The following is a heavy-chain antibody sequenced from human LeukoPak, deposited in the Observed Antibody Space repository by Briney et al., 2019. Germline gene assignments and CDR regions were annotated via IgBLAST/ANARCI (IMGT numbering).Heavy chain of an antibody. CDR1: GGSISSSRYY. CDR2: IYYSEST. J-gene: IGHJ4*02. Sequence: SETLSLTCTVSGGSISSSRYYWGWIRHPPGKGLEWIGNIYYSESTYYNPSLKSRVTISVDTSKNQVSLKLSSVTAADTAVYYCAKQRRDGYNYFDYWGQGTLVTVSS. V-gene: IGHV4-39*01. CDR3: AKQRRDGYNYFDY. D-gene: IGHD5-24*01.